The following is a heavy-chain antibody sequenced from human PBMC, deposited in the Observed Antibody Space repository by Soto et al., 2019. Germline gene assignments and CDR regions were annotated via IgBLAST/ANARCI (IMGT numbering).Heavy chain of an antibody. V-gene: IGHV4-34*01. CDR3: ARSGRRWLRSFAP. CDR1: GGSFSGYY. CDR2: INHSGST. D-gene: IGHD5-12*01. J-gene: IGHJ5*02. Sequence: SETLSLTCAVYGGSFSGYYWSWIRQPPGKGLEWIGEINHSGSTNYNPSLKSRVTISVDTSKNQFSLKLSSVTAADTAVYYCARSGRRWLRSFAPWGQGTLVTVSS.